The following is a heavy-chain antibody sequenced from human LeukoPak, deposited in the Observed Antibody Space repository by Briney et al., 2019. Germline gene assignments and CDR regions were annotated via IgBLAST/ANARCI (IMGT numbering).Heavy chain of an antibody. CDR2: ISSSGATI. D-gene: IGHD6-13*01. CDR3: AREGSSWYGIDY. V-gene: IGHV3-48*03. Sequence: GGSLRLSCEASGFSFSDYEMNWVRQAPGQGLEWVSYISSSGATIYYADSVRGRITVSRDNAKNPLYLQMDSLRAEDTAIYYCAREGSSWYGIDYWGQGTLVTVSP. CDR1: GFSFSDYE. J-gene: IGHJ4*02.